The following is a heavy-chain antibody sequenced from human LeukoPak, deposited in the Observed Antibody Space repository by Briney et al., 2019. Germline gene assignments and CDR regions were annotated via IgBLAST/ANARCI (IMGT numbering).Heavy chain of an antibody. V-gene: IGHV3-21*01. CDR1: GFTFSSYS. J-gene: IGHJ4*02. CDR2: ISTSSSYI. Sequence: PGGSLRLSCAASGFTFSSYSMNWVRQAPGKGLEWGSSISTSSSYIHYADPVKGRFTISRANAKNSLYLQMNSLRAEDTAVYYCARGTLNIPGEHGAFDYWGQGTLVTVSS. D-gene: IGHD1-14*01. CDR3: ARGTLNIPGEHGAFDY.